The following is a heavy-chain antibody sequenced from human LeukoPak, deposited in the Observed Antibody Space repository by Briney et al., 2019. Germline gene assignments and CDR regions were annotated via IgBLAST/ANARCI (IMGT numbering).Heavy chain of an antibody. V-gene: IGHV4-59*11. Sequence: SETLSLTCTVSGASISGHYLTWLRQPPGKGLEWIGYISHIGSTNYNPSLKSRVTISVDTSKNQFSLKLTSATAADTAVYYCARDRISINSLDMWGQGTMVTVSS. CDR3: ARDRISINSLDM. D-gene: IGHD1-14*01. CDR2: ISHIGST. J-gene: IGHJ3*02. CDR1: GASISGHY.